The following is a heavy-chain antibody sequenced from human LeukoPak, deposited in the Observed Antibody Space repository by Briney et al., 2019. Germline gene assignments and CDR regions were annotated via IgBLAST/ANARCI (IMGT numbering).Heavy chain of an antibody. J-gene: IGHJ5*02. CDR2: IIPILGIA. CDR3: ARQAVTAEINLFDP. V-gene: IGHV1-69*04. D-gene: IGHD2-15*01. Sequence: AASVKVSCKASGGTFSSYAISWVRQAPGQGLEWMGRIIPILGIANYAQKFQGRVTITADKSTSTAYMELSSLRSEDTAVYYCARQAVTAEINLFDPWGQGTLVTVSS. CDR1: GGTFSSYA.